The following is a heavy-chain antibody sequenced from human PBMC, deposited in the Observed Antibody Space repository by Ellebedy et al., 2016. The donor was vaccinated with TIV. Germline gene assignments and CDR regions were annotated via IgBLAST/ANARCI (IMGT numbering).Heavy chain of an antibody. J-gene: IGHJ4*02. V-gene: IGHV3-30*18. Sequence: GESLKISXAASGFTFSSYGMHWVRQAPGKGLEWVAVISYDGITKYYADSVKGRFTISRDNSKNTLYLQMNSLRADDTAVYYCAKVTNTYRGTDYYDSSGYYELDYWGQGTLVTVSS. D-gene: IGHD3-22*01. CDR1: GFTFSSYG. CDR3: AKVTNTYRGTDYYDSSGYYELDY. CDR2: ISYDGITK.